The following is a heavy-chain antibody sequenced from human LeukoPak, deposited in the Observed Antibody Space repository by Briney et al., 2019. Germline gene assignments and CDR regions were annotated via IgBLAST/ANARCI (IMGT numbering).Heavy chain of an antibody. V-gene: IGHV3-23*01. CDR1: GFTFSSYA. D-gene: IGHD3-3*01. CDR2: ISGSGGST. Sequence: GGSLRLSCAASGFTFSSYAMSWVRQAPGKGLEWVSAISGSGGSTYYAGSVKGRFTISRDNSKNTLYLQMNSLRAEDTAVYYCAKVPRYDFWSGLPFDYWGQGTLVTVSS. CDR3: AKVPRYDFWSGLPFDY. J-gene: IGHJ4*02.